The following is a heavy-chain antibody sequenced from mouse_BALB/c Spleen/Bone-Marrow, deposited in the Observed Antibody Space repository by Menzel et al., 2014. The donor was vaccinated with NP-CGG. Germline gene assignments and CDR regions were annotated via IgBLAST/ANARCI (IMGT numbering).Heavy chain of an antibody. CDR3: ARGELPYYFDY. Sequence: QVHVKQSGPELVKPGASVKMSCKASGYTFTSYYIHWAKQRPGQGLEWIGWIYPGDGSTKYNEKFKGKTTLTADKSSSTAYMLLSSLTSEDSAIYFCARGELPYYFDYWGQGTTLTVSS. V-gene: IGHV1S56*01. CDR1: GYTFTSYY. J-gene: IGHJ2*01. CDR2: IYPGDGST.